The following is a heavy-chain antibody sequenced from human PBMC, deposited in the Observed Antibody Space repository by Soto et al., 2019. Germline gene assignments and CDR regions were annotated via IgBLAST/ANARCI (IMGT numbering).Heavy chain of an antibody. CDR2: ITSNGGCT. Sequence: GGSLRLSCAASGFTFSSYTMHWVRQAPGKGLEYVSAITSNGGCTYYADSVKGRFTISRDKSKNTLYLQMGSLRAEDMAVYYCARDRSPSNILTGYSPLDYWGQGTLVTVSS. D-gene: IGHD3-9*01. V-gene: IGHV3-64*02. J-gene: IGHJ4*02. CDR1: GFTFSSYT. CDR3: ARDRSPSNILTGYSPLDY.